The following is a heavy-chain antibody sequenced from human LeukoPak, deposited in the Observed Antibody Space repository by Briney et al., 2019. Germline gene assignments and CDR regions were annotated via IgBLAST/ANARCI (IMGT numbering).Heavy chain of an antibody. CDR3: ARFSGSGYSYGWGFDY. CDR1: GFTFSSYW. V-gene: IGHV3-7*03. Sequence: GGCLRLACAASGFTFSSYWGGWVRQARGRGLGLVAIIKQEESEKTYVHCVNDRFTISRDNDNNSLYQQTNSLRDDHTAVDYCARFSGSGYSYGWGFDYWGQGTLVTVSS. D-gene: IGHD5-18*01. J-gene: IGHJ4*02. CDR2: IKQEESEK.